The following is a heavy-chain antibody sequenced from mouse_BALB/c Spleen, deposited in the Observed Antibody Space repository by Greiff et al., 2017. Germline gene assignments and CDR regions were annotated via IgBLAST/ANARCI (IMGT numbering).Heavy chain of an antibody. CDR3: ARHPDGYYGGGAMDY. Sequence: VQLQQSGPELVKPGASVKIPCKASGYTFTDYNMDWVKQSHGKSLEWIGDINPNNGGTIYNQKFKGKATLTVDKSSSTAYMELRSLTSEDTAVYYCARHPDGYYGGGAMDYWGQGTSVTVSS. CDR1: GYTFTDYN. D-gene: IGHD2-3*01. CDR2: INPNNGGT. J-gene: IGHJ4*01. V-gene: IGHV1-18*01.